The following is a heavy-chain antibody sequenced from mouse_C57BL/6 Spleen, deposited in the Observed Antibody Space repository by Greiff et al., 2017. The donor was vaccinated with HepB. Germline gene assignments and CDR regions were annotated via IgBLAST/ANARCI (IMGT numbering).Heavy chain of an antibody. J-gene: IGHJ2*01. V-gene: IGHV1-52*01. D-gene: IGHD4-1*01. CDR2: IDPSDSET. CDR1: GYTFTSYW. CDR3: ARVWDGDYFDY. Sequence: LQQPGAELVRPGSSVKLSCKASGYTFTSYWMHWVKQRPIQGLEWIGNIDPSDSETHYNQKFKDKATLTVDKSSSTAYMQLSSLTSEDSAVYYCARVWDGDYFDYWGQGTTLTVSS.